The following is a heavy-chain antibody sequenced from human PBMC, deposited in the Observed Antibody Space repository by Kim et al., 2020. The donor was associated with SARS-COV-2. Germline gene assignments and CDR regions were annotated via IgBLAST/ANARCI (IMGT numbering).Heavy chain of an antibody. CDR2: INPTSGGT. D-gene: IGHD3-22*01. J-gene: IGHJ4*02. Sequence: ASVKVSCKASGYTFTGYYMHWVRQAPGQGLQWMGWINPTSGGTNYAQKFQGRVTMTRDTSISTAYMELSRLRSDDTAVYYCARGLTMIVPSGCYWCQGTLVTVSS. CDR3: ARGLTMIVPSGCY. CDR1: GYTFTGYY. V-gene: IGHV1-2*02.